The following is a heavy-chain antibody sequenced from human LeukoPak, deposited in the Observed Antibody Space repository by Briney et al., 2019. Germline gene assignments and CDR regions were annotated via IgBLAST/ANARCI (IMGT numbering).Heavy chain of an antibody. CDR2: IAYDGSDK. Sequence: GGSLRLSCAASGFTFSSFAMHWVRQAPGKGLEWVAVIAYDGSDKYYADSVRGRFTISRDNSKNTVYLQMNSLRAEDTALYYCAKGRHITLLRGVPTFDYWGQGTLVTVSS. CDR1: GFTFSSFA. V-gene: IGHV3-30*04. J-gene: IGHJ4*02. D-gene: IGHD3-10*01. CDR3: AKGRHITLLRGVPTFDY.